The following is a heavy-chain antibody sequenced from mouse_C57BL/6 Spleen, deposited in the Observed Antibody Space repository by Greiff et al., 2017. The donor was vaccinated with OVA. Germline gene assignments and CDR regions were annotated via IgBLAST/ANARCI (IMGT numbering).Heavy chain of an antibody. CDR1: GFTFSSYG. Sequence: EVQLVESGGDLVKPGGSLKLSCAASGFTFSSYGMSWVRQTPDKRLEWVATISSGGSYTYYPDSVKGRFTISRDNAKNTLYLQMSSLKSEDTAMYYCARHGGLREDLFDYWGQGTTLTVSS. V-gene: IGHV5-6*01. CDR3: ARHGGLREDLFDY. J-gene: IGHJ2*01. D-gene: IGHD2-2*01. CDR2: ISSGGSYT.